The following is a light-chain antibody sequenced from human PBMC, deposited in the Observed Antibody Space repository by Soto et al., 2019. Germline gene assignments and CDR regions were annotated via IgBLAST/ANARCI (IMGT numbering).Light chain of an antibody. CDR3: SSYTSSSTLV. J-gene: IGLJ2*01. CDR1: STDAVHYNL. Sequence: QSALTQPASVSGSPGQSITISCTGTSTDAVHYNLVSWYQQHPGKAPKLMIYDVSNRPSGVSDRFSGSKSGNTASLTISGLQAEDEADYYCSSYTSSSTLVFGGGTKLTVL. CDR2: DVS. V-gene: IGLV2-14*01.